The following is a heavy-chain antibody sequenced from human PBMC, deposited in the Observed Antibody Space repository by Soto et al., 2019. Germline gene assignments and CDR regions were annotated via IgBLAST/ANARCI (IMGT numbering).Heavy chain of an antibody. Sequence: QVQLQQWGAGLLKPSETLSLTCAVYGGSFSGYYWSWIRQPPGKGLEWIGEINHSGSTNYNPSLKSRVTISVDTSKNQFSLKLSSVTAADTAVYYCARGGGSSSSDDYLGQGTLVTVSS. D-gene: IGHD6-6*01. CDR3: ARGGGSSSSDDY. CDR2: INHSGST. CDR1: GGSFSGYY. V-gene: IGHV4-34*01. J-gene: IGHJ4*02.